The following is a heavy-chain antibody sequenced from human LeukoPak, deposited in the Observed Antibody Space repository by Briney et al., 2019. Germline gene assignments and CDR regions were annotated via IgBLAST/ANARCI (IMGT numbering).Heavy chain of an antibody. Sequence: GASVKVSCKASGYTFTGYYMHWVRQAPGRGLEWMGWINPNSGGTNYAQKFQGRVTMTRDTSISTAYMELSRLRSDDTAVYYCARLVDYDFWSGYDQALDYWGQGTLVTVSS. CDR3: ARLVDYDFWSGYDQALDY. D-gene: IGHD3-3*01. V-gene: IGHV1-2*02. J-gene: IGHJ4*02. CDR2: INPNSGGT. CDR1: GYTFTGYY.